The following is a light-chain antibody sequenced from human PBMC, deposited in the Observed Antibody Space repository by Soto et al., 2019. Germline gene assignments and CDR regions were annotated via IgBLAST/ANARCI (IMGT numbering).Light chain of an antibody. CDR1: QSISSY. Sequence: DIQMTHSPSSVSASVGFRFNITCRASQSISSYLNWYQQKPGKAPKLLIYAASSLQSGVPSRFSGSGSGTDFTLTISSLKTEDFATYYCQQSYSTHPRTFGQGTKVDIK. V-gene: IGKV1-39*01. CDR3: QQSYSTHPRT. J-gene: IGKJ1*01. CDR2: AAS.